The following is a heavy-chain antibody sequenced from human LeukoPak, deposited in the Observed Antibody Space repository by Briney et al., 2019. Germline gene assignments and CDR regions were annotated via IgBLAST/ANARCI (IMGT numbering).Heavy chain of an antibody. D-gene: IGHD5-12*01. CDR2: INPNSGGT. CDR1: GYTFTGYY. V-gene: IGHV1-2*02. J-gene: IGHJ3*02. CDR3: ATIVATNDAFDI. Sequence: ASVKVSCTASGYTFTGYYMHWVRQAPGQGLEWMGWINPNSGGTNYAQKFQGRVTMTRDTSISTAYMELSRLRSDDTAVYYCATIVATNDAFDIWGQGTMVTVSS.